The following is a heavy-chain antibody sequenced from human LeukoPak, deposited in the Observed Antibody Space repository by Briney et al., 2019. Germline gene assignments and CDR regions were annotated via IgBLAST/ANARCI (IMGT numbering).Heavy chain of an antibody. CDR1: GFAFSTYW. V-gene: IGHV3-7*03. CDR2: LNEDGSEK. CDR3: ARAVTSTEGY. Sequence: GGSLRLSCAAAGFAFSTYWMTWVRQAPGKGLEWVASLNEDGSEKYYVDSVKGRFTISRDNAQKSLYLEMKSLSAKDTAVYYCARAVTSTEGYWGQGTLVTVSS. J-gene: IGHJ4*02.